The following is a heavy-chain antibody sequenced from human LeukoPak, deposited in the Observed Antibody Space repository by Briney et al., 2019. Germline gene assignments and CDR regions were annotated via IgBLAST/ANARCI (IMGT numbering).Heavy chain of an antibody. CDR1: GYTFTNYA. CDR2: TSAYNGNT. J-gene: IGHJ4*02. D-gene: IGHD5-12*01. CDR3: ARDLPADTGYETHDY. V-gene: IGHV1-18*01. Sequence: ASVKVSCKTSGYTFTNYAISWVRQAPGQGLEWVGWTSAYNGNTDYAQKFQGRVTTTTDSSTSTAYMESRSLRSDDTAVYYCARDLPADTGYETHDYWGQGTLVTVSP.